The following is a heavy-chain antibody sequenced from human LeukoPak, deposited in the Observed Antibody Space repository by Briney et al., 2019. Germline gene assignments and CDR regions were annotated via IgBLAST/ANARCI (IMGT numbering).Heavy chain of an antibody. D-gene: IGHD3-10*01. CDR2: FDPEDGET. J-gene: IGHJ4*02. V-gene: IGHV1-24*01. CDR3: ATDLVIGGSGSYYNSRDY. Sequence: ASVKVSCKVSGYTLTELSMHWVRQAPGKGLEWMGGFDPEDGETIYAQKFQGRVTMTEDTSTDTAYMELSSLRSEDTAVYYCATDLVIGGSGSYYNSRDYWGQGTLVTVSS. CDR1: GYTLTELS.